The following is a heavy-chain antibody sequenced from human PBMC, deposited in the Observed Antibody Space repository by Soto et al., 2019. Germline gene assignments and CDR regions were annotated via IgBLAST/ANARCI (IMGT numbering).Heavy chain of an antibody. J-gene: IGHJ4*02. CDR3: ARAGGGDFASGYFDY. V-gene: IGHV1-69*02. Sequence: QVQLVQSGAEVKKPGSSVKVSCKASGGTVCSYTISWVRQAPGQGLEWMGRIIPILGIANYAQKFQGRVTITADKSTSTAYMELSSLRSEDTAVYYCARAGGGDFASGYFDYWGQGTLVTVSS. CDR2: IIPILGIA. D-gene: IGHD2-21*02. CDR1: GGTVCSYT.